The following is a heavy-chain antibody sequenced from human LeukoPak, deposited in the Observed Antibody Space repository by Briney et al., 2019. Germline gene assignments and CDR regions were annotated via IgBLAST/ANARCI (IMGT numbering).Heavy chain of an antibody. CDR3: AKGDPRIGYCSGGSCISPFDP. J-gene: IGHJ5*02. Sequence: GGSLRLSCAASGFTFSSYAMSWVRQAPGKGLEWVSAISGSGGSTYYADSVKGRFTISRDNSKNTLYLQMNSLRAEDTAVYYCAKGDPRIGYCSGGSCISPFDPWGQGTLVTVSS. D-gene: IGHD2-15*01. V-gene: IGHV3-23*01. CDR2: ISGSGGST. CDR1: GFTFSSYA.